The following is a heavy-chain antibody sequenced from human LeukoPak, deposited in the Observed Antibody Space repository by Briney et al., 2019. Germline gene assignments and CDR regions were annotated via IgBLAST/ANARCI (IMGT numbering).Heavy chain of an antibody. D-gene: IGHD3-3*01. CDR1: GFTFSGSA. V-gene: IGHV3-73*01. CDR2: IRSKANSYAA. CDR3: SGYYDFWTGPGDYMDA. J-gene: IGHJ6*03. Sequence: GGSLRLSCAASGFTFSGSAIHWVRQSSGKGLEWVGRIRSKANSYAATYTASMKGRFIISRDDSKNTAYLQMNSLKTEDTAVYFCSGYYDFWTGPGDYMDAWGKGTTVTVSS.